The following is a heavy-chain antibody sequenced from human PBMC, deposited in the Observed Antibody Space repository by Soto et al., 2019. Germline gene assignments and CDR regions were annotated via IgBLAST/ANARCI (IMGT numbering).Heavy chain of an antibody. CDR1: GFTFSSYW. V-gene: IGHV3-74*01. J-gene: IGHJ4*02. CDR2: INSDGSST. D-gene: IGHD3-16*02. Sequence: GGSLRLSCAASGFTFSSYWMHWVRQAPGKGLVWVSRINSDGSSTSYADSVKGRFTISRDNAKNTLYLQMNSLRAEDTAVYYCARDDLHLGELSCGDYWGQGTLVTVSS. CDR3: ARDDLHLGELSCGDY.